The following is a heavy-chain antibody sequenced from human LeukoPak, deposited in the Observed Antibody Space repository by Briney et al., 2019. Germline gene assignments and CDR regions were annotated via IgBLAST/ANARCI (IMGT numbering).Heavy chain of an antibody. Sequence: ASVKVSCKASGYTFTGYNIYWVRQTPGQGLESMGWITPRSGGTKYEQKFQGRATMTWDTSVSTAYMELSSLRSDDTAIYYCARQWGFYHSGSSLYYFDYWGQGTLVTVSS. V-gene: IGHV1-2*02. D-gene: IGHD3-10*01. J-gene: IGHJ4*02. CDR3: ARQWGFYHSGSSLYYFDY. CDR1: GYTFTGYN. CDR2: ITPRSGGT.